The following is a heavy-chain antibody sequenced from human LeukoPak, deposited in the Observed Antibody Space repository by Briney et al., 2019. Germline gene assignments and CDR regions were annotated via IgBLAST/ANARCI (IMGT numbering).Heavy chain of an antibody. CDR2: ITTSDGNT. Sequence: GGSLRLSCAASGFTFSSYTMSWVRQAPGKGLEWVSTITTSDGNTYYADSVKGRFTVSRDNSKNTLFLQMNSLRAEDTAVYYCAKAEHYYYDSSGYYGYWGQGTLVTVSS. D-gene: IGHD3-22*01. J-gene: IGHJ4*02. CDR1: GFTFSSYT. CDR3: AKAEHYYYDSSGYYGY. V-gene: IGHV3-23*01.